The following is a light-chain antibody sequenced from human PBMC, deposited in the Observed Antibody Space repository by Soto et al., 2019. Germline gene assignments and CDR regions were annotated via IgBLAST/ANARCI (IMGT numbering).Light chain of an antibody. Sequence: SYELTQPPSVSVAPGQTATVTCGGRNIGSKSVHWYQQKPGQAPVLVVHDDSDRPSGIPGRFSGSNSGDRATLTISGVEAGDEADYYCQVWDRSSNHWVFGGGTKLTVL. V-gene: IGLV3-21*02. CDR2: DDS. J-gene: IGLJ3*02. CDR1: NIGSKS. CDR3: QVWDRSSNHWV.